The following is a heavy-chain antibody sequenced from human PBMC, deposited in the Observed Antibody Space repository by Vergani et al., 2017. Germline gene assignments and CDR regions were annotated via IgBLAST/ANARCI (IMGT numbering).Heavy chain of an antibody. CDR3: AKERRSSNWGGRFDS. Sequence: EVQLLESGGGLVQPGGSLRLSCAASGFTFSNYAMTWVRQAPGKGLEWVSGLSGTGGNVYYADSVKGRFTISRDNSKNTLYLQMNSLRVEDTAVYYCAKERRSSNWGGRFDSWGQGTLVTVSS. CDR1: GFTFSNYA. J-gene: IGHJ4*02. D-gene: IGHD6-13*01. V-gene: IGHV3-23*01. CDR2: LSGTGGNV.